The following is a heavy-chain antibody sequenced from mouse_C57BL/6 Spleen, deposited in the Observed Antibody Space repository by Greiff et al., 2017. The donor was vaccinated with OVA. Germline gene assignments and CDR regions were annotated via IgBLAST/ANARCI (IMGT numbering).Heavy chain of an antibody. CDR2: IDPENGDT. D-gene: IGHD2-10*02. V-gene: IGHV14-4*01. J-gene: IGHJ2*01. CDR1: GFNFKDDY. Sequence: EVQLQQSGAELVRPGASVKLSCTASGFNFKDDYMHWVKQRPEQGLEWIGWIDPENGDTEYASKFQGKATITADTSSNTPYLQLSSLTSEDTAGYYGGIAGYGNGWGKGTTLTVAS. CDR3: GIAGYGNG.